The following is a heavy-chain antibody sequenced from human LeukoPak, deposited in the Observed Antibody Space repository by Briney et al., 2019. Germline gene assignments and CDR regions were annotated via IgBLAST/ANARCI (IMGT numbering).Heavy chain of an antibody. J-gene: IGHJ5*02. D-gene: IGHD5-18*01. CDR1: GFTFSSYS. CDR2: ISSSSSYI. Sequence: SGGSLRLSCAASGFTFSSYSMNWVRQAPGKGLEWVSSISSSSSYIYYADSVKGRFTISRDNAKNSLYLQMNSLRAEDTAVYYCARVGYSYGYAHWFDPWGQGTLVTVSS. V-gene: IGHV3-21*01. CDR3: ARVGYSYGYAHWFDP.